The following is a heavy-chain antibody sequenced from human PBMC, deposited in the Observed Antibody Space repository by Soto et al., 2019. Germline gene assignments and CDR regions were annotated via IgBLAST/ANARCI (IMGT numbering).Heavy chain of an antibody. J-gene: IGHJ4*02. CDR3: ARADSSGYSYFDY. V-gene: IGHV4-30-4*01. CDR1: GGSISSDDYY. Sequence: PSETLSLTCTVSGGSISSDDYYWSWIRQPPGTGLEWIGYIYYSGSTYYNPSLESRITISVDTSKNQFSLKLSSVTAADTAVYYCARADSSGYSYFDYWGQGSLVTVSS. CDR2: IYYSGST. D-gene: IGHD3-22*01.